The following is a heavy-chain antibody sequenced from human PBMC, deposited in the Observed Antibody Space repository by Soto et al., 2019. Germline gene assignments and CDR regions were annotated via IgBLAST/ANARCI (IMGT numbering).Heavy chain of an antibody. J-gene: IGHJ6*02. Sequence: EVQLLESGGGLVQPGGSLRLSCAASGFTFSSYAMSWVRQAPGKGLEWVSAISGSGGSTYYADSVKGRFTISRDNSKNTLYLQMNSLRAEDTAVYYCAKCRIAAAGKGPGFVDVWGQGTTVTVSS. CDR1: GFTFSSYA. CDR3: AKCRIAAAGKGPGFVDV. CDR2: ISGSGGST. D-gene: IGHD6-13*01. V-gene: IGHV3-23*01.